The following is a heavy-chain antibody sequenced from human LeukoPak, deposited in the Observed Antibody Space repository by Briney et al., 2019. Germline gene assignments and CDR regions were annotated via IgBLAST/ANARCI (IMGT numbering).Heavy chain of an antibody. V-gene: IGHV3-23*01. J-gene: IGHJ4*02. CDR1: GFTFSSYA. D-gene: IGHD3-3*01. Sequence: GGSLRLSCAASGFTFSSYAMSWVRQAPGKGLEWVSAISGSGGSTYYADSVKGRFTISRDNSKSTLYLQMNSLRAEDTAVYYCAISKPYYDFWSGYLTTFDYWGQGTLVTVSS. CDR3: AISKPYYDFWSGYLTTFDY. CDR2: ISGSGGST.